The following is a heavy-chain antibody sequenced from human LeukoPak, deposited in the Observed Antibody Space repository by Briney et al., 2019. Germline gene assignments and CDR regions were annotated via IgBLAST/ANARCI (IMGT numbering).Heavy chain of an antibody. J-gene: IGHJ3*01. D-gene: IGHD3-3*01. CDR1: GFTVSSNY. V-gene: IGHV3-53*01. CDR2: VTGDSGTI. Sequence: GGSLRLSCAASGFTVSSNYMNWVRQVPGKGLEWVSVVTGDSGTIHYSDSVKGRFTISRGNSKNTLYLQMNNLRAEDTAVYYCAKGWSGYFRTPFDLWGQGTMVTVSS. CDR3: AKGWSGYFRTPFDL.